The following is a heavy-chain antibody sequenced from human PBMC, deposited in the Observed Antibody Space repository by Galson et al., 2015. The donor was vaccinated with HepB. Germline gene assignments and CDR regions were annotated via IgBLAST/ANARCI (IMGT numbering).Heavy chain of an antibody. CDR3: ARDDLRADFDY. D-gene: IGHD3/OR15-3a*01. V-gene: IGHV6-1*01. J-gene: IGHJ4*02. Sequence: CAISGDSVSSNSVAWNWIRQSPWRGLEWLGRTSYRSKWYNEYALSVKSRIIINSDTSKNQFSLQLNSVTPEDTAVYYCARDDLRADFDYWGQGTLVTVSS. CDR1: GDSVSSNSVA. CDR2: TSYRSKWYN.